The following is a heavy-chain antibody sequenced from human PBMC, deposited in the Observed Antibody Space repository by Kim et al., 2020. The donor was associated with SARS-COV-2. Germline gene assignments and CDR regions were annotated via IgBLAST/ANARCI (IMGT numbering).Heavy chain of an antibody. J-gene: IGHJ4*02. Sequence: GGSLRLSCAVSGFTVSSHYMTWVRQAPGKWLEWVSVIYSGGPTYYADSVKGRFTISRDTSKNMVFLQMNSLRAEDAAVYYCARIIVISGTWDYFAYWGQGTLVTVSS. CDR2: IYSGGPT. D-gene: IGHD2-2*01. V-gene: IGHV3-53*01. CDR1: GFTVSSHY. CDR3: ARIIVISGTWDYFAY.